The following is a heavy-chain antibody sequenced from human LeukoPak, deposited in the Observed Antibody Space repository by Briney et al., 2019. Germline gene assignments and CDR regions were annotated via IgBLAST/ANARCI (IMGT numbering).Heavy chain of an antibody. D-gene: IGHD3-10*01. CDR1: GGSISSYD. CDR3: ARGRGPTIWYFDL. V-gene: IGHV4-59*01. J-gene: IGHJ2*01. Sequence: SETLSLTCTVSGGSISSYDWSWIRQPPGKGLEWIGYIYYSGSTNYNPSLKSRVTMSVDTSKNQFSLNLSSVTAADTAVYYCARGRGPTIWYFDLWGRGTLVTVSS. CDR2: IYYSGST.